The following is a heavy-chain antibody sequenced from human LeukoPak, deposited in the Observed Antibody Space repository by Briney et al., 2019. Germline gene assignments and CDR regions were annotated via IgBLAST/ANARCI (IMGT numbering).Heavy chain of an antibody. CDR1: GFTFSSYS. J-gene: IGHJ4*02. D-gene: IGHD4-11*01. V-gene: IGHV3-21*01. CDR3: ARVGLQSLVFDY. Sequence: GGSLRLSCAASGFTFSSYSMNWVRQAPGKGLEWVSSISSSSSYIYYADSVKGRFTISRDNAKNSLYLQMNSLRAEDTAVYYCARVGLQSLVFDYWGQGTLVTVSS. CDR2: ISSSSSYI.